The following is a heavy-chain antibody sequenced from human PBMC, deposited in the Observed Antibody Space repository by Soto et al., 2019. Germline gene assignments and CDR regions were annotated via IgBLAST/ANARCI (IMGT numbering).Heavy chain of an antibody. Sequence: GGSLRLSCAASGFTFSSYAMSWVRQAPGKGLEWVSAISGSGGSTYYADSVKGRFTISRDNSKNTLYLQMNSLRAEDTAVYYCTGYCSSTSCYEFYYYYYMDVWGKGTTVTVSS. V-gene: IGHV3-23*01. J-gene: IGHJ6*03. CDR2: ISGSGGST. D-gene: IGHD2-2*03. CDR1: GFTFSSYA. CDR3: TGYCSSTSCYEFYYYYYMDV.